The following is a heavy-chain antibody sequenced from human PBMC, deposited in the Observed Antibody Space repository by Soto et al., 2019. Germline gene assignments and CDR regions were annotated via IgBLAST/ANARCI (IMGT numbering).Heavy chain of an antibody. CDR1: AGSLSSGGYY. V-gene: IGHV4-31*03. D-gene: IGHD3-3*01. Sequence: TLSLTCTVSAGSLSSGGYYWSWIRQHPGKKLEWIGYIYYSGSTYYNPSLKSRVTISVDTSKNQFSLMLSSVTAAYTAVYYCARAPLYYFCGVYLYNFDWRQAYYYYYLYVWGKGSTVTGAS. J-gene: IGHJ6*03. CDR3: ARAPLYYFCGVYLYNFDWRQAYYYYYLYV. CDR2: IYYSGST.